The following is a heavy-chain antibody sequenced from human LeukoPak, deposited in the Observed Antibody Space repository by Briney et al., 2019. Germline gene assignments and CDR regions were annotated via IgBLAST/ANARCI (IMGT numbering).Heavy chain of an antibody. D-gene: IGHD3/OR15-3a*01. CDR3: ARGGLISLANTPLGAFDI. Sequence: SETLSLTCTVSGGSISSYYWNWIRQPPGKGLEWIGYINYSGSTNYNPYLKSRVTISADTSKNQFSLQLNSVTPEDTAVYYCARGGLISLANTPLGAFDIWGQGTMVSVSS. CDR1: GGSISSYY. V-gene: IGHV4-59*12. J-gene: IGHJ3*02. CDR2: INYSGST.